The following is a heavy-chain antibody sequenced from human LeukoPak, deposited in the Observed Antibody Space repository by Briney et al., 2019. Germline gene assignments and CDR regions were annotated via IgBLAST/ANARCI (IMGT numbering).Heavy chain of an antibody. CDR2: IYYSGST. V-gene: IGHV4-59*08. Sequence: PSETLSLTCTVSGGSISSYYWSWIRQPPGKGLEWIGYIYYSGSTNYSPSLKSRVTISVDTSKNQFSLKLSSVTAADTAVYYCARGGYSSSWGHYYYYMDVWGKGTTVTVSS. J-gene: IGHJ6*03. CDR1: GGSISSYY. CDR3: ARGGYSSSWGHYYYYMDV. D-gene: IGHD6-13*01.